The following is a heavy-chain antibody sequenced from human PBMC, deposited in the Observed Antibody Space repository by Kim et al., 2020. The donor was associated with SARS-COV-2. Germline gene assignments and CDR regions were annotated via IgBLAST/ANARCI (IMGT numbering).Heavy chain of an antibody. Sequence: GGSLRLSCAASGFTFSSYAMHWVRQAPGKGLEWVAVIWYDGSNKYYADSVKGRFTISRDNSKNTLYLQMNSLRAEDTAVYYCAKDLYWGPTRTVAGTIDYWGQGTLVTVSS. CDR2: IWYDGSNK. CDR1: GFTFSSYA. D-gene: IGHD6-19*01. V-gene: IGHV3-33*06. J-gene: IGHJ4*02. CDR3: AKDLYWGPTRTVAGTIDY.